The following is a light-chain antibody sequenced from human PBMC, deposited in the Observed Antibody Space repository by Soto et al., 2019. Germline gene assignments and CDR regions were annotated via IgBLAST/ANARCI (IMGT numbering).Light chain of an antibody. CDR2: GAS. J-gene: IGKJ2*01. Sequence: EIVLTQSPGTLSLSPGERATLSCRASQSVYNDYLAWYQQKPGQTPRLLVNGASNRATGILDRFSGGGSGTDFTLTISSLEPEDFAVYYCQQYGLPPHSFGQGTKVDIK. V-gene: IGKV3-20*01. CDR3: QQYGLPPHS. CDR1: QSVYNDY.